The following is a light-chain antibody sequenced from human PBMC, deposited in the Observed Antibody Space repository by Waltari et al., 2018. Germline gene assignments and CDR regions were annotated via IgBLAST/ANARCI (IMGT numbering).Light chain of an antibody. V-gene: IGLV8-61*01. Sequence: QTVVTQEPSFSVSPGGTVTLTCGLSSGSVSTSYFPSWYQQTPGQPPRTLIYTTNTLSSGFPGRFSGSILVNKAALTITGAQADDESDYYCVLYMGSGIWVFGGGTKLTVL. CDR2: TTN. CDR3: VLYMGSGIWV. CDR1: SGSVSTSYF. J-gene: IGLJ3*02.